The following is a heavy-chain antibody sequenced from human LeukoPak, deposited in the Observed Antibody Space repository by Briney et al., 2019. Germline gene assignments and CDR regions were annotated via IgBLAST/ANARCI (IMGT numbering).Heavy chain of an antibody. CDR1: GFTFSSYA. Sequence: GGSLRLSCAASGFTFSSYAMSWVRQAPGKGLEWVSAISGSGGSTYYADSVKGRFTISRDNSKNTLYLQMNSLRAEDTAVYYCAKDMWLYSGYDAFDYWGQGTLVTVSS. J-gene: IGHJ4*02. CDR3: AKDMWLYSGYDAFDY. CDR2: ISGSGGST. D-gene: IGHD5-12*01. V-gene: IGHV3-23*01.